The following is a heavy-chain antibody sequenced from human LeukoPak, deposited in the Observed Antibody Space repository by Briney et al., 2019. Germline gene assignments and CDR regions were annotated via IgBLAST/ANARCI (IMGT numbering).Heavy chain of an antibody. J-gene: IGHJ4*02. CDR1: GYTFTSYY. CDR3: ARDFSGYSYGRPPDY. D-gene: IGHD5-18*01. Sequence: SVKVSCKASGYTFTSYYMHWVRQAPGQGLEWMGRIIPILGIANCAQKFQGRVTITADKSTSTAYMELSSLRSEDTAVYYCARDFSGYSYGRPPDYWGQGTLVTVSS. V-gene: IGHV1-69*04. CDR2: IIPILGIA.